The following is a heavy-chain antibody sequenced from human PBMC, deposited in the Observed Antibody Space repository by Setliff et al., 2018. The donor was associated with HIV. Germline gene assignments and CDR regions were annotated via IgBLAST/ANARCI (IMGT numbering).Heavy chain of an antibody. D-gene: IGHD3-10*01. CDR2: INHSGST. Sequence: SETLSLTCAVYVESFSGFHWSWTRQPPGKGLEWIGEINHSGSTNYNPSLKSRVTISVDTSKNQFSLKLSFVTAADTAVYYCARGWFGGYYFDYWGQGTLVTVSS. CDR1: VESFSGFH. CDR3: ARGWFGGYYFDY. V-gene: IGHV4-34*01. J-gene: IGHJ4*02.